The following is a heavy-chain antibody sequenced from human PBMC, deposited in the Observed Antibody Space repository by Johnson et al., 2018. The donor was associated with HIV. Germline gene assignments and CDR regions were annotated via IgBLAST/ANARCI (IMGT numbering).Heavy chain of an antibody. CDR2: INSGGSTK. V-gene: IGHV3-48*04. CDR1: GFTFSTYG. Sequence: EVQLVESGGGVVQPGRSLRLSCGASGFTFSTYGMHWVRQTPGKGLEWVSYINSGGSTKYYADAVKGRITISRDNAKNSLYLQMNRQSAEDTAVYYCERGRNAFDIWGQGTMVTVSS. CDR3: ERGRNAFDI. J-gene: IGHJ3*02.